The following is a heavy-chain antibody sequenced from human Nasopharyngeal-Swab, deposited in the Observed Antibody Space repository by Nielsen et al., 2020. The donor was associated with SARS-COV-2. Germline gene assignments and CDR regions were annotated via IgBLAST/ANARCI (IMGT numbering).Heavy chain of an antibody. D-gene: IGHD6-13*01. CDR1: GFTFSSYA. J-gene: IGHJ4*02. Sequence: GESLKISCAASGFTFSSYAMSWVRQAPGKGLEWVSAISGSGGSTYYADSVKGRFTISRDNSKNTLYLQMNSLRAEDTAVYYCAKGLGSWQTHSDFDYWGQGTLVTVSS. CDR2: ISGSGGST. V-gene: IGHV3-23*01. CDR3: AKGLGSWQTHSDFDY.